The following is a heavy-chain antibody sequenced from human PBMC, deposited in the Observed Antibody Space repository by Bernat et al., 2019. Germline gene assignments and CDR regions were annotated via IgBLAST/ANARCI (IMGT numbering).Heavy chain of an antibody. CDR3: AKGGTQTKLEIDY. D-gene: IGHD1-1*01. CDR1: GFSFRTYA. Sequence: EVQLLESGGGLVQPGGSLRLSCVASGFSFRTYAMNWVRQAPGKGLEWVSAISVSVTRTYYADSVKGRFTISRDNSINTLYLQMNSLRAEDTAVYYCAKGGTQTKLEIDYWGQGTLVTVSP. CDR2: ISVSVTRT. J-gene: IGHJ4*02. V-gene: IGHV3-23*01.